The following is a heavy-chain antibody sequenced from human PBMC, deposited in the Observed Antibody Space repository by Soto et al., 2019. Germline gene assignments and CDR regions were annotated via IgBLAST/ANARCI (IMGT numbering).Heavy chain of an antibody. Sequence: GGSLRLSCAASGFTFSGSAMHWVRQASGKGLEWVGRIRSKANSYATAYAASVKGRFTISRDDSKNTAYLQMNSLKTEDTAVYYCTRRSVGDPPYYYYGMDVWGQGTTVTVSS. CDR2: IRSKANSYAT. D-gene: IGHD1-26*01. V-gene: IGHV3-73*01. CDR1: GFTFSGSA. J-gene: IGHJ6*02. CDR3: TRRSVGDPPYYYYGMDV.